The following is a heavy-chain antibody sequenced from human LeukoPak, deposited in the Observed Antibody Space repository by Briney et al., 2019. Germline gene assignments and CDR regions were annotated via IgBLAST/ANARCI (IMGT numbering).Heavy chain of an antibody. Sequence: GGSLRLSCAASGFTFSSYAMNWVRQAPGKGLEWVSAISESDGSTKYADSAKGRFTISIDKSKNTLYLQMNSLRAEDTAVYYCAKDLEGVYDYIWGSYPLLFDYWGQGTLVTVSS. CDR2: ISESDGST. J-gene: IGHJ4*02. CDR3: AKDLEGVYDYIWGSYPLLFDY. CDR1: GFTFSSYA. D-gene: IGHD3-16*02. V-gene: IGHV3-23*01.